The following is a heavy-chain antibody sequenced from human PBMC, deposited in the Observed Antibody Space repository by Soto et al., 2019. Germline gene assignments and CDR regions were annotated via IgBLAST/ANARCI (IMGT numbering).Heavy chain of an antibody. V-gene: IGHV1-18*01. D-gene: IGHD3-3*01. CDR3: ARAEKITIFGVVTGATTY. J-gene: IGHJ4*02. CDR1: GYTFTSYG. Sequence: ASVKVSCKASGYTFTSYGISWVRQAPGQGLEWMGWISAYNGNTNYAQKLQGRVTMTTDTSTSTAYMELRSLRSDDTAVYYCARAEKITIFGVVTGATTYWGQGTLVTVSS. CDR2: ISAYNGNT.